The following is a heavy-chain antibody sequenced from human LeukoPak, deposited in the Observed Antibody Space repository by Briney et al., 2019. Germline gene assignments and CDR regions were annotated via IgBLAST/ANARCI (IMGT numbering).Heavy chain of an antibody. CDR1: GGSFSGYY. V-gene: IGHV4-34*01. D-gene: IGHD6-13*01. CDR2: INHSGST. J-gene: IGHJ5*02. CDR3: ARGEVAVAAAGINWFDP. Sequence: PSETLSLTCAVYGGSFSGYYWSWIRQPPGKGLEWIGEINHSGSTNYNPSLKSRVTISVDTSKNQFSLKLGSVTAADTAVYYCARGEVAVAAAGINWFDPWGQGTLVTVSS.